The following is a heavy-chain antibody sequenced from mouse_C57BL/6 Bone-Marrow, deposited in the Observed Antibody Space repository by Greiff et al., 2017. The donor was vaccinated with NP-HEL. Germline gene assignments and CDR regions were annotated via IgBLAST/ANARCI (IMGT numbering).Heavy chain of an antibody. CDR1: GFNIKDDY. Sequence: EVKLVESGAELVRPGASVKLSCTASGFNIKDDYMHWVKQRPEQGLEWIGWIDPENGDTEYASKFQGKATITADTSSNTAYLQLSSLTSEDTAVYYCTTALYAAMDYWGQGTSVTVSS. J-gene: IGHJ4*01. CDR2: IDPENGDT. CDR3: TTALYAAMDY. D-gene: IGHD2-3*01. V-gene: IGHV14-4*01.